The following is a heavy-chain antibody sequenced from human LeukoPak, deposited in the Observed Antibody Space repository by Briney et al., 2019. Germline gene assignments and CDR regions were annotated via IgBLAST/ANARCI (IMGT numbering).Heavy chain of an antibody. Sequence: ASVKVSCKASGGPFTSYAISWVRQVPGQGLEWIGEIIPIFGTSNYAQKFQGRVTITADESTSTAHMELSSLRSEDTAIYSCARGLAAMEGEFSDSWGQGTLVTVSS. D-gene: IGHD6-19*01. J-gene: IGHJ4*02. CDR1: GGPFTSYA. CDR2: IIPIFGTS. V-gene: IGHV1-69*13. CDR3: ARGLAAMEGEFSDS.